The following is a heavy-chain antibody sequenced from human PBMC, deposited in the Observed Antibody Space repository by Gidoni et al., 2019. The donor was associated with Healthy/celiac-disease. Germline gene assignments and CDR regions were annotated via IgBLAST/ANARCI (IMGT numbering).Heavy chain of an antibody. J-gene: IGHJ4*02. CDR2: ISAYNGNK. CDR1: GYPFTSYG. CDR3: ARAVMVRGPLPGGY. D-gene: IGHD3-10*01. Sequence: QVQPVQSGAAVKKPGSSVKVSCKASGYPFTSYGISWVRQAPGKGREWMGWISAYNGNKNYARKHQGRVTMTTDTSTSTAYMELGSLRSEDTAVYYCARAVMVRGPLPGGYWGQGTLVTVSS. V-gene: IGHV1-18*01.